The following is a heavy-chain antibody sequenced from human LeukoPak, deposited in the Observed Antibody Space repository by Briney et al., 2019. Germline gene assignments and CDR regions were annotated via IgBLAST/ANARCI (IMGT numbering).Heavy chain of an antibody. Sequence: GGSLRLSCAASGFTFSSYAMSWVRQAPGMGLEWVSAISGSGGSTYYADSVKGRFTISRDNSKNTLYLQMNSLRAEDTAVYYCAKDVRITIFGVVIRYFDYWGQGTLVTVSS. J-gene: IGHJ4*02. CDR1: GFTFSSYA. D-gene: IGHD3-3*01. CDR3: AKDVRITIFGVVIRYFDY. V-gene: IGHV3-23*01. CDR2: ISGSGGST.